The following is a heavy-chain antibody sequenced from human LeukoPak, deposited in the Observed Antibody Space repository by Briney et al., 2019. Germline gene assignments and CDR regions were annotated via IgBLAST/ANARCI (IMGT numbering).Heavy chain of an antibody. Sequence: SETLSLACTVSGASISPHYWTWIRQAPGRGLEWIGYVYYNGLTSYNASLRSRLILSVDTARNQVSLKLTSVTAADTAVYYCTRERSTVTFDYWGQGTLVTVSS. CDR1: GASISPHY. D-gene: IGHD4-17*01. CDR2: VYYNGLT. J-gene: IGHJ4*02. V-gene: IGHV4-59*11. CDR3: TRERSTVTFDY.